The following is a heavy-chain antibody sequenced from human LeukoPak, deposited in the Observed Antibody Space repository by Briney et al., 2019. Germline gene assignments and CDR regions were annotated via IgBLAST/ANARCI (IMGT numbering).Heavy chain of an antibody. CDR2: INWNGGST. CDR1: GFTFDDYG. CDR3: ARYVRKLYGVGGDYYFYMDV. V-gene: IGHV3-20*04. J-gene: IGHJ6*03. D-gene: IGHD3-16*01. Sequence: GGSLRLSCAASGFTFDDYGMSWVRQAPGKVLEWVSGINWNGGSTGYEDSVKGRFTISRDNAKNSLYLQMNSLRAEDTALYYCARYVRKLYGVGGDYYFYMDVWGKGTTVTVSS.